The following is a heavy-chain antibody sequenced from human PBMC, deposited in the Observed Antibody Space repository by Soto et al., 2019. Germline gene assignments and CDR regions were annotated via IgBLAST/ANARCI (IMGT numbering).Heavy chain of an antibody. V-gene: IGHV3-23*01. CDR1: GFTFSSYS. CDR2: ISNSGGGT. J-gene: IGHJ4*02. D-gene: IGHD1-26*01. CDR3: AKEDVGGYYYSGL. Sequence: PGGSLRLSCAASGFTFSSYSMNWVRQAPGKGLEWVSSISNSGGGTYYADSVRGRFTISRDNSKNTLYLQMNSLRAEDTAVYYCAKEDVGGYYYSGLWARGTLVTVSS.